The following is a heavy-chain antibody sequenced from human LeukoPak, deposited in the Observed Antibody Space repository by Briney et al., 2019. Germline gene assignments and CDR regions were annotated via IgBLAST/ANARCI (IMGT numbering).Heavy chain of an antibody. V-gene: IGHV3-20*03. Sequence: GGSLRLSSIASGFTFDHYGLTWVRQVPGKGLECISDINWNGENTAYADSVQGRFTISRDNARNSLYLQMKSLRPDDTALYYCARDRGSAYYGGFDLWGQGALVTVSA. CDR2: INWNGENT. CDR3: ARDRGSAYYGGFDL. CDR1: GFTFDHYG. D-gene: IGHD3-10*01. J-gene: IGHJ4*02.